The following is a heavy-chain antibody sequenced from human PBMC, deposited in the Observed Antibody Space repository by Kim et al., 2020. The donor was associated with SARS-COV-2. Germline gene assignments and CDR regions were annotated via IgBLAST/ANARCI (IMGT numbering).Heavy chain of an antibody. D-gene: IGHD5-12*01. Sequence: GGSLRLSCAASGFTFSSYSMNWVRQAPGKGLEWVSSISSSSIYIYYADSVKGRFTISRDNAKNSLYLQMNSLRAEDTAVYYCARGSRDGYNCWGQGTLVTVSS. CDR2: ISSSSIYI. V-gene: IGHV3-21*01. CDR1: GFTFSSYS. CDR3: ARGSRDGYNC. J-gene: IGHJ4*02.